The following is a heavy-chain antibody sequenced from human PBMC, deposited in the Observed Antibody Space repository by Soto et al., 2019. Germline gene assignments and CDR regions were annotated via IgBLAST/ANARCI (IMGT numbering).Heavy chain of an antibody. D-gene: IGHD4-4*01. J-gene: IGHJ4*02. CDR2: ISYDGSNK. CDR1: GFTFSSYG. Sequence: QVQLVESGGGVVQPGRSLRLSCAASGFTFSSYGMHWVRQAPGKGLEWVAVISYDGSNKYYADSVKGRFTISRDNSKNTQYLQMNSLRAEDTAVYYCAKDPTRDGYSRDYWGQGTLVTVSS. CDR3: AKDPTRDGYSRDY. V-gene: IGHV3-30*18.